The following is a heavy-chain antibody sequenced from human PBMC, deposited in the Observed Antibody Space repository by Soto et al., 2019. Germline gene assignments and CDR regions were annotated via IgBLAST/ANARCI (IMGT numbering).Heavy chain of an antibody. CDR3: ARDITIFGVVIITYGMDV. Sequence: GGSLRLSCAASGFSFDDYAMHWVRQVPGKGLEWVSGISWNSGSVGYADSVKGRFTISRDNAKKSLYLQLNSLRAEDTAVCYCARDITIFGVVIITYGMDVWGQGTKVTVSS. J-gene: IGHJ6*02. CDR2: ISWNSGSV. V-gene: IGHV3-9*01. D-gene: IGHD3-3*01. CDR1: GFSFDDYA.